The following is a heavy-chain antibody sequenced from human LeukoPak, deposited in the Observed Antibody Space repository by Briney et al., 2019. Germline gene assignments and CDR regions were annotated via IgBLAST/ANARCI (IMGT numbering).Heavy chain of an antibody. Sequence: GGSLRLSCAVSGITLSNYAIIWVRQAPGKGLEWVSSIDGNAGSTYHADSVKGRFTISRDNSENTLYLQMNSLRPEDTAMYFCARDWGSYYYGPGSYLFDFWGQGILVTVSS. V-gene: IGHV3-23*01. CDR3: ARDWGSYYYGPGSYLFDF. CDR2: IDGNAGST. CDR1: GITLSNYA. D-gene: IGHD3-10*01. J-gene: IGHJ4*02.